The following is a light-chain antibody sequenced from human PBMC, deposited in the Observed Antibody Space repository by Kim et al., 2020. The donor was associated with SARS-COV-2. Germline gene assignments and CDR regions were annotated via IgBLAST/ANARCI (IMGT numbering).Light chain of an antibody. V-gene: IGKV3-20*01. Sequence: PGERATLPCRASQCVSSSYLAWYPQKPGQAPRLLIYGASSRATGIPDRFSGSVSGTDFTLTISRLEPEDFAVYYCQQYGSSPPITFGQGTRLEIK. J-gene: IGKJ5*01. CDR2: GAS. CDR1: QCVSSSY. CDR3: QQYGSSPPIT.